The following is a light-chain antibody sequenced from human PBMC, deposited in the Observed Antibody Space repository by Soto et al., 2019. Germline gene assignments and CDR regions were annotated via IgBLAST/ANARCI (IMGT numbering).Light chain of an antibody. V-gene: IGKV3-15*01. CDR1: QSVRNN. J-gene: IGKJ1*01. CDR2: AAS. CDR3: QQYNKWPPWT. Sequence: EIVMTQSPATLPVSPGERATLSCRASQSVRNNLAWYQQKPGLAPRLLISAASTRATGIPARFSGNGSETEFTLTIDNLQSEDYALYYCQQYNKWPPWTFGQGTKVDIK.